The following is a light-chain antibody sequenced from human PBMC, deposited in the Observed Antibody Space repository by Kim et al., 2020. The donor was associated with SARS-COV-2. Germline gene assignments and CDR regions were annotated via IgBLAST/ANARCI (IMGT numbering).Light chain of an antibody. CDR2: GVS. Sequence: PGEGATRTCRARHGVIGNYVASGEQKPGQAPALLIYGVSRRATSIPGRFSGSDSVTGFAITRSRLEPEECAVYYCQHYGGPPRTFGQGTKLDI. V-gene: IGKV3-20*01. CDR1: HGVIGNY. CDR3: QHYGGPPRT. J-gene: IGKJ2*01.